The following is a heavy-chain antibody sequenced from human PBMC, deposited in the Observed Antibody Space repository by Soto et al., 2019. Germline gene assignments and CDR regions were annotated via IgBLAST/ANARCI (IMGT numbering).Heavy chain of an antibody. Sequence: PVGSLRLSCAASGFTFSGSAMHWVRQASGKGLEWVGRIRSKANSYATAYAASVKGRFTISRDDSKNTAYLQMNSLKTEDTAAYYCTRHERWLTYWGQGTLVTVSS. CDR1: GFTFSGSA. CDR2: IRSKANSYAT. J-gene: IGHJ4*02. D-gene: IGHD3-22*01. V-gene: IGHV3-73*01. CDR3: TRHERWLTY.